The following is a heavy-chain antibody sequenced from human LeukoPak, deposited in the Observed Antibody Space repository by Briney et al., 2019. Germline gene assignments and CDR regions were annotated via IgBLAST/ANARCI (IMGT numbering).Heavy chain of an antibody. CDR3: ARFSAMADYFDY. D-gene: IGHD5-24*01. Sequence: GGSLRLSCAVSGFTFSNAWMTWVRQAPGKGLEWVGRIKSKIDGGTTDYAAPVKGRFTISRDDSKNTLYLQMNSLKTEDTAVYYCARFSAMADYFDYWGQGTLVTVSS. CDR2: IKSKIDGGTT. V-gene: IGHV3-15*01. CDR1: GFTFSNAW. J-gene: IGHJ4*02.